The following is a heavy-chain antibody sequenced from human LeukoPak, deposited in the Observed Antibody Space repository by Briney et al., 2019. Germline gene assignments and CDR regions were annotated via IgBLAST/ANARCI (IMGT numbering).Heavy chain of an antibody. D-gene: IGHD3-10*01. CDR2: INPSDGVI. V-gene: IGHV1-46*01. CDR3: ARRGSGSYVLDY. J-gene: IGHJ4*02. CDR1: GYTXTRYY. Sequence: ASVKVSCKASGYTXTRYYMHGVRQAPGQGLEWMGIINPSDGVIDYAQKFQDRVTMTRDTSTSTVYMELSSLRSEDTAVYYCARRGSGSYVLDYWGQGTLVTVS.